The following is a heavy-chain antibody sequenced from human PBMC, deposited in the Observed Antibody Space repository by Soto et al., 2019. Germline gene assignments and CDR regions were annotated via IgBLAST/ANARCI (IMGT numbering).Heavy chain of an antibody. CDR3: ASLGRHG. D-gene: IGHD3-16*01. CDR2: IKQDGREK. CDR1: GFTFSDSW. Sequence: GGSLRLSCAASGFTFSDSWMDWVRQAPGKGPEWVANIKQDGREKNYVDSVKGRFTISRDNDKNSLYLQMNSLRAEDTAVYYCASLGRHGWRQGTTVTVSS. J-gene: IGHJ6*02. V-gene: IGHV3-7*01.